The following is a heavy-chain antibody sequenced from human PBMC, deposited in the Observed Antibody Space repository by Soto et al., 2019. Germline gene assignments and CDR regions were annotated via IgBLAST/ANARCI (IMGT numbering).Heavy chain of an antibody. CDR2: INHSGST. CDR3: ARGAHSGSYYGWFDP. CDR1: GGSFSGYY. Sequence: QVQLQQWGAGLLKPSETLSLTCAVYGGSFSGYYWSWIRQPPGKGLEWIGEINHSGSTNYNPSLKSRVTISVDTSKNQFSLKRSSVTAADTAVYYCARGAHSGSYYGWFDPWGQGTLVTVSS. V-gene: IGHV4-34*01. J-gene: IGHJ5*02. D-gene: IGHD1-26*01.